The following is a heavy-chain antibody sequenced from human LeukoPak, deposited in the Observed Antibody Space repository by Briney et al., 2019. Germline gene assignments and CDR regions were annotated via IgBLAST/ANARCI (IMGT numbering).Heavy chain of an antibody. Sequence: ASVKVSCKASGYTFTSYGISWVRQAPRQGLEWMGWISAYNGNTNYAQKLQGRVTMTTDTSTSTAYMELRSLRSDDTAVYYCAEDYGGGNWFDPWGQGTLVTVSS. CDR3: AEDYGGGNWFDP. CDR2: ISAYNGNT. CDR1: GYTFTSYG. V-gene: IGHV1-18*01. J-gene: IGHJ5*02. D-gene: IGHD4-23*01.